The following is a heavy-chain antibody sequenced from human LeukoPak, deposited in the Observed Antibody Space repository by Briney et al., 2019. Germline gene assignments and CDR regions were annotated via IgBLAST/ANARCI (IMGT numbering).Heavy chain of an antibody. CDR1: GFTFSSYW. CDR2: INSDGSIT. Sequence: GGSLRLSCAASGFTFSSYWMHWDRQAPGKGLMWVSRINSDGSITNYADSVKGRFTISRDNAKNTLYPQMNSLRAEDTAVYYCIRGTVGAPGNDYWGQGTLVTVSS. D-gene: IGHD1-26*01. V-gene: IGHV3-74*01. CDR3: IRGTVGAPGNDY. J-gene: IGHJ4*02.